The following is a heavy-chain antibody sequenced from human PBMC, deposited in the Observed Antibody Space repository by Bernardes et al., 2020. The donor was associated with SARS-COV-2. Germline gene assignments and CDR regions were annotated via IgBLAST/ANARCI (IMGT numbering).Heavy chain of an antibody. V-gene: IGHV4-34*01. D-gene: IGHD3-16*01. J-gene: IGHJ4*01. CDR1: GACCSSSY. Sequence: SETLSLTCFDSGACCSSSYWHSSRHPPENVLSCIGLIYHSGSTNYNPSLKSRVTISVDTSKNQFSLKLSSVTAADTAVYYCATGETMITFGGVSYYFDYWGYGTL. CDR2: IYHSGST. CDR3: ATGETMITFGGVSYYFDY.